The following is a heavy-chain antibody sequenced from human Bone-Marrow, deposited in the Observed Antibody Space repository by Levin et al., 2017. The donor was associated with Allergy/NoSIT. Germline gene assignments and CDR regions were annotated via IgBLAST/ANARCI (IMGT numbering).Heavy chain of an antibody. Sequence: NASETLSLTCAVYGGSFSGYYWSWIRQPPGKGLEWIGEINHSGSTNYNPSLKSRVTISVDTSKNQFSLKLSSVTAADTAVYYCARGPLGLNPWGQGTLVTVSS. CDR1: GGSFSGYY. J-gene: IGHJ5*02. CDR3: ARGPLGLNP. V-gene: IGHV4-34*01. CDR2: INHSGST.